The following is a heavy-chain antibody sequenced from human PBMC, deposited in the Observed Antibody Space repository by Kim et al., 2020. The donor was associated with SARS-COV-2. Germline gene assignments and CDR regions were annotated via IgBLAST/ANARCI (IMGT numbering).Heavy chain of an antibody. CDR2: IKSKTDGGTT. Sequence: GGSLRLSCAASGFTFSNAWMSWVRQAPGKGLEWVGRIKSKTDGGTTDYAAPVKGRFTISRDDSKNTLYLQMNSLKTEDTAVYYCTTENHCSSTSCHYDIPSHFDYWGQGTLVTVSS. V-gene: IGHV3-15*01. CDR3: TTENHCSSTSCHYDIPSHFDY. CDR1: GFTFSNAW. D-gene: IGHD2-2*01. J-gene: IGHJ4*02.